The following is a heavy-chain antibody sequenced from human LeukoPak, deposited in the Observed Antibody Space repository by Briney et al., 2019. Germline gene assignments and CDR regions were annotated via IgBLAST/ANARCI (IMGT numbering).Heavy chain of an antibody. D-gene: IGHD6-6*01. CDR2: FDPDDGDR. V-gene: IGHV1-24*01. CDR3: TTGWVSNSNAFDI. CDR1: GYHFPELS. Sequence: ASVKVSFKVSGYHFPELSMYWVRPAPGKGFEWLGGFDPDDGDRVYAQKFQGRVTMTEDSSAETGYMELSSLTSDDTAVYYCTTGWVSNSNAFDIWGQGTLIIVSS. J-gene: IGHJ3*02.